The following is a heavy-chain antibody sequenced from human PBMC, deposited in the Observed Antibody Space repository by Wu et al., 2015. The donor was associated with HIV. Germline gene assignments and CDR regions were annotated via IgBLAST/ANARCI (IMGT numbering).Heavy chain of an antibody. V-gene: IGHV1-18*01. J-gene: IGHJ6*02. CDR1: GYTFTSYG. Sequence: QVQLVQSGAEVKKPGASVKVSCKASGYTFTSYGISWVRQAPGQGLEWMGWISVYSTHYALNFRDRFSMTMDTSTSIAYMELKNLTSDDTAVYYCAREARWFRTNNWNDGEXYYGMDVWGQGDHGSPVSS. D-gene: IGHD1-1*01. CDR2: ISVYST. CDR3: AREARWFRTNNWNDGEXYYGMDV.